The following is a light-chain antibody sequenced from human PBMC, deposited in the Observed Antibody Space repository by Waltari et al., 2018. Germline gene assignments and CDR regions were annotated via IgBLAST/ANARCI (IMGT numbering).Light chain of an antibody. CDR2: EDS. J-gene: IGLJ3*02. CDR3: CSYADSRTWV. Sequence: QSALTQPASVSGSPGQSITISCTGTSSDVGRYYLVSWYQQHPDKAPKLLVFEDSKWPSGVSNRFSGSKSGNTASLTISGLQAEDEADYYCCSYADSRTWVFGGGTKLTVL. CDR1: SSDVGRYYL. V-gene: IGLV2-23*01.